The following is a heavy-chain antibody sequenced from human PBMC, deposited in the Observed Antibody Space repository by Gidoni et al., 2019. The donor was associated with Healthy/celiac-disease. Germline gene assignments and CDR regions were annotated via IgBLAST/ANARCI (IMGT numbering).Heavy chain of an antibody. D-gene: IGHD5-18*01. V-gene: IGHV3-23*01. J-gene: IGHJ4*02. Sequence: EVQLLESGGGLVQPGGSLRLSCAASGFTFSSYAMSWGRQAPGKGLGGVSAISGSGGSPSYADAVKGRFTISRDNAKNTLYLQMSSLRAEYTAVYYCAKRAGDWGYSYGPPNFDYWGQGTLVTVSS. CDR2: ISGSGGSP. CDR1: GFTFSSYA. CDR3: AKRAGDWGYSYGPPNFDY.